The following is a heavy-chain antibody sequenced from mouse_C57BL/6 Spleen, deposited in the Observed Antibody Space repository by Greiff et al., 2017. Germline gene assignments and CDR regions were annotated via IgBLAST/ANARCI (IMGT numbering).Heavy chain of an antibody. CDR2: IHPNSGST. V-gene: IGHV1-64*01. CDR3: AREGITTVVADY. CDR1: GYTFTSYW. D-gene: IGHD1-1*01. J-gene: IGHJ2*01. Sequence: QVQLQQPGAELVKPGASVKLSCKASGYTFTSYWMHWVKQRPGQGLEWIGMIHPNSGSTNYNEKFKSKATLTVDKSSSTAYMQLSSLTSEDSAVXYCAREGITTVVADYWGQGTTLTVSS.